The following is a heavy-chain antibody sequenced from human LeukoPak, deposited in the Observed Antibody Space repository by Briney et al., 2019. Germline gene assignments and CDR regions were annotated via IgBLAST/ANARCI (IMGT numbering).Heavy chain of an antibody. CDR3: TKESRILVIMS. D-gene: IGHD3-9*01. J-gene: IGHJ5*02. CDR2: ISSSGSYI. Sequence: GGSLRLSCATSGFTFSSYSMNWVRQAPGKGLEWVSSISSSGSYIYYADSVNGRFTISRDNAKNSLYLQMNSLRAEDTAVYYCTKESRILVIMSWGQGTLVTVSS. V-gene: IGHV3-21*06. CDR1: GFTFSSYS.